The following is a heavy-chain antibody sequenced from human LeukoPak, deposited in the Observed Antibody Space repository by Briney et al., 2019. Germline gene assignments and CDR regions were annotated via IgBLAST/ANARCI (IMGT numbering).Heavy chain of an antibody. V-gene: IGHV1-8*02. CDR2: MNPNSGNT. CDR1: GGTFSSYA. CDR3: ARADYYGSGSSIRRKFDP. J-gene: IGHJ5*02. D-gene: IGHD3-10*01. Sequence: ASVKVSCKASGGTFSSYAISWVRQAPGQGLEWMGWMNPNSGNTGYAQKFQGRVTMTRNTSISTAYMELSSPRSEDTAVYYCARADYYGSGSSIRRKFDPWGQGTLVTVSS.